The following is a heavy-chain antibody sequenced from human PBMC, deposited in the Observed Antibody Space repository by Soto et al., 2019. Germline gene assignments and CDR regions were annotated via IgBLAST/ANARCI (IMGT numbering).Heavy chain of an antibody. Sequence: GASVKVSCKTSGYTFTSYAIQWVRQAPGQRLEWMGWINAGNGNTKYSQKFQDRLTITRDTSATTVYMELSSLTSEGTAVYFCARTIDGYYSWFDPWGQGTLVTVAS. CDR3: ARTIDGYYSWFDP. CDR2: INAGNGNT. D-gene: IGHD3-3*01. CDR1: GYTFTSYA. J-gene: IGHJ5*02. V-gene: IGHV1-3*01.